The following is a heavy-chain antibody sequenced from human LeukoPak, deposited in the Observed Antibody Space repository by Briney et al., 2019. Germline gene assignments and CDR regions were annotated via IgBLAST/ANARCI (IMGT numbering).Heavy chain of an antibody. CDR1: GYTFTSYD. D-gene: IGHD4-23*01. J-gene: IGHJ4*02. CDR3: VRGNYGGNSFGWGYYFDY. CDR2: MNPNSGNT. V-gene: IGHV1-8*03. Sequence: RASVKVSCKASGYTFTSYDINWVRQATGQGLEWMGWMNPNSGNTGYAQKFQGRVTITRNTSISTAYMELSSLRSEDTAVYYCVRGNYGGNSFGWGYYFDYWGQGTLVTVSS.